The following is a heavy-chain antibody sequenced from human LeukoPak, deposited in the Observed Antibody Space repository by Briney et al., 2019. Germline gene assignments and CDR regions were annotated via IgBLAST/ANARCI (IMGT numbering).Heavy chain of an antibody. J-gene: IGHJ4*02. CDR3: ARERRYYYDSSGSYYFDY. CDR2: INHSGST. CDR1: GGSFSGYY. D-gene: IGHD3-22*01. Sequence: SETLSLTCAVYGGSFSGYYWSWIRQPPGKGLEWIGEINHSGSTNYKPSLKSRVTISLGTSKNQFSLKLSSVTAADTAVYYCARERRYYYDSSGSYYFDYWGQGTLVTVSS. V-gene: IGHV4-34*01.